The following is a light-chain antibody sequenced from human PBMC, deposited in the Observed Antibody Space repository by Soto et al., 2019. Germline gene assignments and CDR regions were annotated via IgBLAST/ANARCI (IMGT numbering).Light chain of an antibody. CDR2: AAS. V-gene: IGKV1-39*01. Sequence: DIQMTQSPSSLSASVGDRVTITCRASPSISSYLNWYQQKPGKAPKLLIYAASSLQSGLPSRFSGSGSGTDFTLTISSLQPEDFATYYCQQSYSTLTFGPGTKVDIK. CDR3: QQSYSTLT. J-gene: IGKJ3*01. CDR1: PSISSY.